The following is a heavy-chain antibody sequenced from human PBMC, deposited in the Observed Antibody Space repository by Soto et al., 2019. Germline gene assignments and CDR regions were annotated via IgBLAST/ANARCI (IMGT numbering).Heavy chain of an antibody. D-gene: IGHD5-18*01. V-gene: IGHV4-34*01. J-gene: IGHJ4*02. CDR1: GGSFSGYY. CDR2: INHSGST. Sequence: PWETLSLTCAVYGGSFSGYYWSWIRQPPGKGLEWIGEINHSGSTNYNPSLKSRVTISVDTSKNQFSLKLSSVTAADTAVYYCARADIWLHYWGQGTLVTGSS. CDR3: ARADIWLHY.